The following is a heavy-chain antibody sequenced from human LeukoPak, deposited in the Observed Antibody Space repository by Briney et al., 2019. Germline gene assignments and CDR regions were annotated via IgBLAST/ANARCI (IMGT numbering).Heavy chain of an antibody. J-gene: IGHJ4*02. Sequence: SETLSLTCTVSGGSISSGSYYWSWIRRPAGKGLEWIGRIYTSGSTNYNPSLKSRVTISVDTSKNQFSLKLSSVTAADTAVYYCARGVYCSGGSCHKTVFFDYWGQGTLVTVSS. D-gene: IGHD2-15*01. CDR1: GGSISSGSYY. V-gene: IGHV4-61*02. CDR3: ARGVYCSGGSCHKTVFFDY. CDR2: IYTSGST.